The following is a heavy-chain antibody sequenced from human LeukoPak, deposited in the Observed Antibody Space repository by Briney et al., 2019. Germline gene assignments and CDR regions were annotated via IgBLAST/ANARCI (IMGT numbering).Heavy chain of an antibody. CDR1: GFTFSSYA. J-gene: IGHJ3*02. D-gene: IGHD5-18*01. CDR3: AKTSRGPDTAMVSGAFDI. Sequence: PGGSLRLSCAASGFTFSSYAMSWVRQTPGKGLEWVSVISGSGGSTYYADSVKGRFTISRDNSKNTLYLQMNSLRAEDTAVYYCAKTSRGPDTAMVSGAFDIWGQGTMVTVSS. V-gene: IGHV3-23*01. CDR2: ISGSGGST.